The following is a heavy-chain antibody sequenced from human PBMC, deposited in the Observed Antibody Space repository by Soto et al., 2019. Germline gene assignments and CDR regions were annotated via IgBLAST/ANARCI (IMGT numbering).Heavy chain of an antibody. CDR2: IYSGGST. V-gene: IGHV3-53*01. J-gene: IGHJ6*02. CDR1: GFTVSSNY. Sequence: PGGSLRLSCAASGFTVSSNYMSWVRQAPGKGLEWVSVIYSGGSTYYADSVKGRFTISRDNSKNTLYLQMNSLRAEDTAVYYCARGSSTGSYYYYGMDVWGQGTTVTVS. CDR3: ARGSSTGSYYYYGMDV. D-gene: IGHD2-2*01.